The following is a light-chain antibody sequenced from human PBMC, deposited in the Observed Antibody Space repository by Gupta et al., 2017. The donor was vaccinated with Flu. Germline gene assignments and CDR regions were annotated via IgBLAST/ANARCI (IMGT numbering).Light chain of an antibody. V-gene: IGKV1-5*03. CDR2: KAS. CDR1: QSIRSW. Sequence: DVQMTQSPSTLSASVGDRVTITCRASQSIRSWLAWYQQKPGQPPKLLIYKASSLESGVPYRFSGSGSGTDFTLTISSLQAEDFATYYCQQYNSYSKTFGQGTKVEIK. J-gene: IGKJ1*01. CDR3: QQYNSYSKT.